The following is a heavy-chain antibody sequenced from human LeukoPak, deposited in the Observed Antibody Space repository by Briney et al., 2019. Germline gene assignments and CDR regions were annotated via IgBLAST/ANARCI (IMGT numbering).Heavy chain of an antibody. V-gene: IGHV4-34*01. CDR2: INHSGST. CDR1: GGSFSGYY. Sequence: SETLSLTCAVYGGSFSGYYWSWIRQPPGKGLEWIGEINHSGSTNYNPSLKSRVTISVDTSKNQFSLKLSSVTAADTAVYYCARCYYDSSGCDYRGQGTLVTVSS. D-gene: IGHD3-22*01. CDR3: ARCYYDSSGCDY. J-gene: IGHJ4*02.